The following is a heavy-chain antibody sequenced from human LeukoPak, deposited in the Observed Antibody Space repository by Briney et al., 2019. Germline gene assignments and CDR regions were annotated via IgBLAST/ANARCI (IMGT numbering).Heavy chain of an antibody. V-gene: IGHV1-69*13. CDR3: ARGRYDFWSGSVGMDV. D-gene: IGHD3-3*01. CDR1: GGTFSSYA. CDR2: IIPIFSTA. Sequence: ASVKVSCKASGGTFSSYAISWVRQAPGQGLEWMGGIIPIFSTANYAQKFQGRVTITADESTSTAYMELSSLRSEDTAVYYCARGRYDFWSGSVGMDVWGQGTTVTVSS. J-gene: IGHJ6*02.